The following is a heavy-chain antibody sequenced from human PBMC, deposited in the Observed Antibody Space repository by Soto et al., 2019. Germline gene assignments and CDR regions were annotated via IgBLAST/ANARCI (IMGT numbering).Heavy chain of an antibody. CDR2: INHSGST. Sequence: SETLSLTCAVYGGSFSGYYWSWIRQPPGKGLEWIGEINHSGSTNYNPSLKSRVTISVDTSKNQFSLKLSSVTAADTAVYYCARGPPSSSRGDYYGMDVWGQGTTVTVSS. CDR3: ARGPPSSSRGDYYGMDV. D-gene: IGHD6-13*01. V-gene: IGHV4-34*01. J-gene: IGHJ6*02. CDR1: GGSFSGYY.